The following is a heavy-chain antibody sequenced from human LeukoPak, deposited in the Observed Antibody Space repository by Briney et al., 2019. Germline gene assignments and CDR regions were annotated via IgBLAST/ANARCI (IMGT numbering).Heavy chain of an antibody. CDR2: INHSGST. CDR3: ARVPNSRGLGTISGVPPGDYFDY. J-gene: IGHJ4*02. CDR1: GGSISSYY. D-gene: IGHD3-3*01. V-gene: IGHV4-34*01. Sequence: SETLSLTCTVSGGSISSYYWSWIRQPPGKGLEWIGEINHSGSTNYNPSLKSRVTISVDTSKNQFSLKLSSVTAADTAVYYCARVPNSRGLGTISGVPPGDYFDYWGQGTLVTVSS.